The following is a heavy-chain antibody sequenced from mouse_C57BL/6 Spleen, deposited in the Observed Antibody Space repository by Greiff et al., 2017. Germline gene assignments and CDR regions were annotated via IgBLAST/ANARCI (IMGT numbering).Heavy chain of an antibody. Sequence: EVMLVESGGGLVQPGGSMKLSCVASGFTFSNYWMNWVRQAPEKGLEWVAQIRLKSDNYATHYAESLKGRFTISRDDSKSSVYLQMNNLRAEDTGIYYCLYDGHYWGQGTTLTVSS. D-gene: IGHD2-3*01. CDR1: GFTFSNYW. CDR3: LYDGHY. V-gene: IGHV6-3*01. CDR2: IRLKSDNYAT. J-gene: IGHJ2*01.